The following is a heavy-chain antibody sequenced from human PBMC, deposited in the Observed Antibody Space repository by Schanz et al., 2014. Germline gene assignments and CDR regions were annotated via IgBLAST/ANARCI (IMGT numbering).Heavy chain of an antibody. V-gene: IGHV3-23*04. CDR1: GFNFITFA. D-gene: IGHD5-12*01. CDR2: IGGDASRT. CDR3: ARDEGKDGYNLAFDV. Sequence: EVQLVESGGGLIQPGGSLRLSCAASGFNFITFAMSWVRQAPGKGPEWVSAIGGDASRTYYADSVKGRFTISRDNSKNMVFLQMNSLRVEDTAIYYCARDEGKDGYNLAFDVWGQGTLVTVSS. J-gene: IGHJ3*01.